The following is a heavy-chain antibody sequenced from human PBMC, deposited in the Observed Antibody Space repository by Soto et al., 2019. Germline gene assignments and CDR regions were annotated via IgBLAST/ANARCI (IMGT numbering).Heavy chain of an antibody. V-gene: IGHV1-18*04. J-gene: IGHJ4*02. D-gene: IGHD4-17*01. CDR2: INTYNGKT. Sequence: GASVKVSCKASGYTVTGYVVSWVRQAPGQGLEWMGWINTYNGKTNIAQKIQGRVTMTTDTSTSTVYMDLRSLRSDDTAVYYCASSYGDYRALDFWGQGTLVTVSS. CDR1: GYTVTGYV. CDR3: ASSYGDYRALDF.